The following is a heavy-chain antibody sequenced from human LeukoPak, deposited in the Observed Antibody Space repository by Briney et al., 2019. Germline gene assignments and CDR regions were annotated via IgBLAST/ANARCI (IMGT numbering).Heavy chain of an antibody. Sequence: ASVKVSCKASGYIFTTYGISWERHAPGQGLEWMGWISGYNDDTNYAQKLQGRVTMTTDTSTSTAYMELRSLTSDDTAVYYCARDHGFSGGSYFDTFDIWGRGTMVTVSS. V-gene: IGHV1-18*01. CDR1: GYIFTTYG. D-gene: IGHD1-26*01. J-gene: IGHJ3*02. CDR2: ISGYNDDT. CDR3: ARDHGFSGGSYFDTFDI.